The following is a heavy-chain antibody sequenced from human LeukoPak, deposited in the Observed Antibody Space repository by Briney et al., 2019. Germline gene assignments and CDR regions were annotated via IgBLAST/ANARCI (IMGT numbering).Heavy chain of an antibody. CDR3: ARDSGGSSVY. CDR2: IKQDEREK. V-gene: IGHV3-7*01. Sequence: GGSLRLSCAASGFTFNTYWMSWVRQAPGQGLEWVANIKQDEREKYYVDSVKGRFTISRDNAKNSLYLQMNSLRAEDTAVYYCARDSGGSSVYWGQGTLVTVSS. J-gene: IGHJ4*02. D-gene: IGHD6-13*01. CDR1: GFTFNTYW.